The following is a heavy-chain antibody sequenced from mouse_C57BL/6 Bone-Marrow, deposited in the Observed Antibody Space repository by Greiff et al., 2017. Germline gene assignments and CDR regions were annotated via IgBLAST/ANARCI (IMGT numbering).Heavy chain of an antibody. V-gene: IGHV1-80*01. CDR1: GYAFSSSW. CDR2: IFPGDGDT. CDR3: ARGAY. J-gene: IGHJ3*01. Sequence: QVQLQQSGAELVQPGASVTISCKVSGYAFSSSWMNWVTQRPGKGLEWIGQIFPGDGDTNYNGKFKGKATLTADKSSSTAYMQLSSLTSEDSAVYFCARGAYWGQGTLVTVSA.